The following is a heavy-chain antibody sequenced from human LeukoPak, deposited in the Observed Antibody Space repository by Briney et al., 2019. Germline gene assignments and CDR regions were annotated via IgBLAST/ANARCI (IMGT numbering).Heavy chain of an antibody. CDR3: AREGRHCGGDCYYFDS. CDR2: INLKSGDT. CDR1: AYTFTYSC. Sequence: GASVKVSCKASAYTFTYSCMHWVRQAPGQGLEYLAWINLKSGDTKYAQKFQGRVSMTRDTSIYTVYMDLRSLTSDDTAVYYCAREGRHCGGDCYYFDSWGQGTLVTVSS. V-gene: IGHV1-2*02. J-gene: IGHJ4*02. D-gene: IGHD2-21*02.